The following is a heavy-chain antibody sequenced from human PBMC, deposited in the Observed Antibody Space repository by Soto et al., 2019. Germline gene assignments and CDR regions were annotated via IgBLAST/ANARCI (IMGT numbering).Heavy chain of an antibody. Sequence: QVQLVQSGAEVKKPGASVKVSCKASGYTFTGYYMHWVRQAPGQGLEWMGWINPNSGGTNYAQKFQGRVTMTRDTSISTANMELSRLRSDDTAVYYCAGDPGWGYDFWSGYISSYYYYGMDVWGQGTTVTVSS. D-gene: IGHD3-3*01. V-gene: IGHV1-2*02. CDR3: AGDPGWGYDFWSGYISSYYYYGMDV. CDR1: GYTFTGYY. CDR2: INPNSGGT. J-gene: IGHJ6*02.